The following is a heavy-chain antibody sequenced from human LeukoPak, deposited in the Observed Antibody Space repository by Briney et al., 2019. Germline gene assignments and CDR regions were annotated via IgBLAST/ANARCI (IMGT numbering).Heavy chain of an antibody. Sequence: PSGTLSLTCAVSGGSISSSNWWSWVRQPPGKGLEWIGEIYHSGSTNYNPSLKSRVTISVDKSKNQFSLKLSSVTAADTAVYYCARESGYSYGPFDYWGQGTLVTVSS. D-gene: IGHD5-18*01. CDR3: ARESGYSYGPFDY. V-gene: IGHV4-4*02. CDR2: IYHSGST. J-gene: IGHJ4*02. CDR1: GGSISSSNW.